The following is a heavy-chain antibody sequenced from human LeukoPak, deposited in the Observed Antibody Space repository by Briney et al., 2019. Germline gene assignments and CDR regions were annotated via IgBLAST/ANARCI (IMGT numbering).Heavy chain of an antibody. CDR3: ARVMVGVEGGYCSGGSCYVPNLNWFDP. V-gene: IGHV1-46*01. Sequence: ASVKVSCKASGYTFTSYYMHWVRQAPGQGLEWMGIINPSGGSTSYAQKFQGRVTMTRDTSISTAYMELSRLRSDDTAVYYCARVMVGVEGGYCSGGSCYVPNLNWFDPWGQGTLVTVSS. CDR2: INPSGGST. D-gene: IGHD2-15*01. CDR1: GYTFTSYY. J-gene: IGHJ5*02.